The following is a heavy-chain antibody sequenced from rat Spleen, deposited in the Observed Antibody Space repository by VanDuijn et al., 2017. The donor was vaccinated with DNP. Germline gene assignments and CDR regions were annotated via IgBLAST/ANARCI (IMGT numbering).Heavy chain of an antibody. V-gene: IGHV5-22*01. CDR2: ITYDGSST. D-gene: IGHD1-1*01. CDR3: ARGVYYYSATYWYFDF. J-gene: IGHJ1*01. CDR1: GFTFGDYH. Sequence: EVQLVGSGGGLVQPGRSLRLSCTTSGFTFGDYHMAWVRQAPTRGLEWVAYITYDGSSTYYGDSVKGRFTVSRDDAKSTLYLQMNSLRSEDTATYYCARGVYYYSATYWYFDFWGPGTMVSVSS.